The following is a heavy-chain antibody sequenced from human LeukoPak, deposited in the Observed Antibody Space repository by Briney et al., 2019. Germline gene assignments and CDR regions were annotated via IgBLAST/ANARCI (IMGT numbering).Heavy chain of an antibody. V-gene: IGHV4-59*01. CDR3: ASGSYSFYYFDY. J-gene: IGHJ4*02. Sequence: SETLSLTCTVSGGSIRSYYWSWIRQPPGKGLEWIGYIYYSGSTIYNPSLKSRVTISLDTSKNQFSLKLSSVTAADTAVYYRASGSYSFYYFDYWGQGTLVTVSS. D-gene: IGHD1-26*01. CDR2: IYYSGST. CDR1: GGSIRSYY.